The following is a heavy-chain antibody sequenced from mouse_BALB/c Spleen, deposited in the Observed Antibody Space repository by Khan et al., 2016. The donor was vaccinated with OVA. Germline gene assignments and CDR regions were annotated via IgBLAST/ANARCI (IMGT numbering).Heavy chain of an antibody. CDR3: ARNAHMITTMTDY. J-gene: IGHJ4*01. CDR2: IWSDGKK. CDR1: GFSLTSYG. D-gene: IGHD2-4*01. V-gene: IGHV2-6*02. Sequence: VELVESGPGLVAPSQSLSITCTVSGFSLTSYGVHWVRQPPGKGLEWLVVIWSDGKKTDNSTLKSRMSISKEKSKSKDFLQKNSLQTDDTAMYYCARNAHMITTMTDYWGQGTSRTVSS.